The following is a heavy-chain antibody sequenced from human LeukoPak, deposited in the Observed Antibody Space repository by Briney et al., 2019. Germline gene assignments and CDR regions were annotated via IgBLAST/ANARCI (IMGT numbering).Heavy chain of an antibody. D-gene: IGHD3-10*01. CDR1: VGTFSSYA. CDR3: ARGDYYGSGTHYYYMDV. CDR2: IMPIFGTA. J-gene: IGHJ6*03. V-gene: IGHV1-69*13. Sequence: ASVKVSCKASVGTFSSYAISWVRQAPGQGLEWLGGIMPIFGTANYAQKFHGRVTITADESTSTAYMELSSLRSEDTAVYYCARGDYYGSGTHYYYMDVWGKGTTVTISS.